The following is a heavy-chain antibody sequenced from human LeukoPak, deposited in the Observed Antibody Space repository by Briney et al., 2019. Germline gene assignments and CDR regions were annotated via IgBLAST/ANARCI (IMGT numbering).Heavy chain of an antibody. J-gene: IGHJ6*03. Sequence: GGSLRLSCAASGFTFSTYSMNWVRQAPGKGLEWVSSISSRSTYIYYADSVKGRFTISRDNAKNSLYLQMNSLRAEDTAVYFCAREQRGGLSANLGGLFASYYTYYYMDVWGRGTTVTVSS. D-gene: IGHD3-10*01. CDR3: AREQRGGLSANLGGLFASYYTYYYMDV. CDR2: ISSRSTYI. CDR1: GFTFSTYS. V-gene: IGHV3-21*04.